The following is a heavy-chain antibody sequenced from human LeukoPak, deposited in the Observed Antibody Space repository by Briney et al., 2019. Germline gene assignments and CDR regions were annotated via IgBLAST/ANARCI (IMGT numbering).Heavy chain of an antibody. CDR1: GYTFTGYY. D-gene: IGHD3-10*01. J-gene: IGHJ4*02. V-gene: IGHV1-2*02. CDR2: INPYSGGT. CDR3: ARYYYGSGSPDPCFHY. Sequence: ASVKVSCKASGYTFTGYYMNWVRQAPGQGLGWMGWINPYSGGTNYPQKFQGRVTMTRQTSITTAYMELSRLRSDDTAVYYCARYYYGSGSPDPCFHYWGQGTLVTVSS.